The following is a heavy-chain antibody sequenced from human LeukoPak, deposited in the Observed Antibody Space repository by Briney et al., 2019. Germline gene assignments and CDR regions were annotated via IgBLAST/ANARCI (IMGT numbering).Heavy chain of an antibody. J-gene: IGHJ4*02. CDR3: ARDSTIGYCSGGSCYSTSYFDY. CDR1: GGSISSYY. CDR2: IYTSGST. D-gene: IGHD2-15*01. Sequence: SETLSLTCTISGGSISSYYWSWIRQPAGKGLEWIGRIYTSGSTNYNPSLKSRVTMSVDTSKNQFSLKLSSVTAADTAVYYCARDSTIGYCSGGSCYSTSYFDYWGQGNLVTVSS. V-gene: IGHV4-4*07.